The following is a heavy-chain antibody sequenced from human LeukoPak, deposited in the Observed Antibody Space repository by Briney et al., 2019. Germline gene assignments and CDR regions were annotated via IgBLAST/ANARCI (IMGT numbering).Heavy chain of an antibody. D-gene: IGHD6-19*01. CDR3: ARAGAVARGENWFDP. Sequence: PSETLSLTCTVSGGSISSYYWSWIRQPPGKGLESIGYIYYSGSTNYNPSLKSRVTISVDTSKNQFSLKLSSVTAADTAVYYCARAGAVARGENWFDPWGQGTLVTVSS. V-gene: IGHV4-59*01. CDR2: IYYSGST. CDR1: GGSISSYY. J-gene: IGHJ5*02.